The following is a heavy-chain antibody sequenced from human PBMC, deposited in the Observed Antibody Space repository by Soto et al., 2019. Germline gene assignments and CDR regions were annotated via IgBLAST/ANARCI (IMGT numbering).Heavy chain of an antibody. CDR3: ARDLATSYYYDSSGYYHVD. J-gene: IGHJ4*02. D-gene: IGHD3-22*01. CDR1: GGTFSSYA. V-gene: IGHV1-69*06. Sequence: GASVKVSCKASGGTFSSYAISWVRQAPGQGLEWMGGIIPIFGTANYAQKFQGRVTITADKSTSTAYMELSSLRSEDTAVYYCARDLATSYYYDSSGYYHVDWGQGTLVTVSS. CDR2: IIPIFGTA.